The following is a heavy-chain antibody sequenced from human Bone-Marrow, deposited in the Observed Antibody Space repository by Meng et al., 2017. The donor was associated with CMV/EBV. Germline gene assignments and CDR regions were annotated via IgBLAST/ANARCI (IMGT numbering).Heavy chain of an antibody. J-gene: IGHJ4*02. CDR2: INWNGGST. CDR1: GFTFDDYG. CDR3: ARAVTGTGVIYFDY. Sequence: GESLKISCAASGFTFDDYGMSWVRQAPGKGLEWVSGINWNGGSTGYADSVKGRFTISRDNAKNSLYLQMNSLRAEDTALYYCARAVTGTGVIYFDYWGQGTLVTVSS. V-gene: IGHV3-20*04. D-gene: IGHD1-7*01.